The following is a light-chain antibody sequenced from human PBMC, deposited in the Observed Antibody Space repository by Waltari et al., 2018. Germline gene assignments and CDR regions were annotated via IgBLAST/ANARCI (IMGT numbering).Light chain of an antibody. Sequence: EIVLTQSPATLSLSPGERATLSCRASQSVSSYLAWYQQKPGQAPRLLIYDASNWATGIPARFSGSGSGPDFTLTIRSLEPEDFAVSYCQQRSTWPLFTFGPGTKVDIK. CDR3: QQRSTWPLFT. V-gene: IGKV3-11*01. CDR1: QSVSSY. J-gene: IGKJ3*01. CDR2: DAS.